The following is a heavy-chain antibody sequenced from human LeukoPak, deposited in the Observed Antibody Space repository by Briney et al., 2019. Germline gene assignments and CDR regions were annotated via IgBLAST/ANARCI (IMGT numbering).Heavy chain of an antibody. D-gene: IGHD3-9*01. CDR3: LTGITYYDILTGYYPYYFDY. V-gene: IGHV3-15*01. CDR2: IKSKTDGGTT. J-gene: IGHJ4*02. CDR1: GFTFSNAW. Sequence: GSLRLSCAASGFTFSNAWMSWVRQAPGKGLEWVGRIKSKTDGGTTDYAAPVKGRFTISRDDSKNTLYLQMNSLKTEDTAVYYCLTGITYYDILTGYYPYYFDYWGQGTLVTVSS.